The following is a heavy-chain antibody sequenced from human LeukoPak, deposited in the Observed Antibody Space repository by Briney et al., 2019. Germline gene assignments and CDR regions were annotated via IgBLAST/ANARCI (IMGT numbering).Heavy chain of an antibody. J-gene: IGHJ6*04. D-gene: IGHD2-8*02. CDR2: INKDGTEK. Sequence: GGSLRLSCAASEFTSSAFWMTWVRRPLGKGLGWVGNINKDGTEKEYVDSVKGRFSIFRDNAKNSVFLQMNSLRAEDTAVYYCAIFAGAVPGNLLLWGKGTTVIVSA. CDR3: AIFAGAVPGNLLL. V-gene: IGHV3-7*01. CDR1: EFTSSAFW.